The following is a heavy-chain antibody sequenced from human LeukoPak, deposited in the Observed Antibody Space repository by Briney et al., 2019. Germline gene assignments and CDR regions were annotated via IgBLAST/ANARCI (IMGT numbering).Heavy chain of an antibody. D-gene: IGHD6-6*01. Sequence: PGGSLRLSCAASGFTFSRYSMNWVRQAPGKGLEWVSSISSSSYIYYADSVKGRFTISRDNAKNALYLQMNSLRAEDKAVYYCARDGLLAARVYWGQGTLVTVSS. CDR2: ISSSSYI. J-gene: IGHJ4*02. V-gene: IGHV3-21*01. CDR1: GFTFSRYS. CDR3: ARDGLLAARVY.